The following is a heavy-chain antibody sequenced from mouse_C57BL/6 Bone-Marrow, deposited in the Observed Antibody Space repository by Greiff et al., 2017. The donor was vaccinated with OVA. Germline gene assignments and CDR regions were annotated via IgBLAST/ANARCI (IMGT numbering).Heavy chain of an antibody. CDR3: ARLMSLYDYHWYFDV. D-gene: IGHD2-4*01. CDR2: INSDGGST. Sequence: EVHLVESGGGLVQPGESLKLSCESNAYEFPSHDMSWVRKTPEKRLELVAAINSDGGSTYYPDTMERRFIISRDNTKKTLYLQMSSLRSEDTALYYCARLMSLYDYHWYFDVWGTGTTVTVSS. CDR1: AYEFPSHD. J-gene: IGHJ1*03. V-gene: IGHV5-2*01.